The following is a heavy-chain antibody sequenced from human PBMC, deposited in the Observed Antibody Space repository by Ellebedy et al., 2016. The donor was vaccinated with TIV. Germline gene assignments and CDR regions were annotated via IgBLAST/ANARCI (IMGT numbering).Heavy chain of an antibody. V-gene: IGHV1-8*01. J-gene: IGHJ4*02. CDR1: GYTFTSYD. D-gene: IGHD1-1*01. CDR3: ARAPFYRTNDLDY. Sequence: ASVKVSCXASGYTFTSYDINWVRQATGQGLEWMGWMNPNSGNTGYAQKFQGRVTMTRNTSISTAYMELSSLRSEDTAVCYCARAPFYRTNDLDYWGQGTLVTVSS. CDR2: MNPNSGNT.